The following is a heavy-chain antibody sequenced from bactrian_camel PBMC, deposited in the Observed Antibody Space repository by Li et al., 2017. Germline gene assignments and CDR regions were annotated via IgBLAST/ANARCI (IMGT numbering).Heavy chain of an antibody. J-gene: IGHJ6*01. CDR1: GSTDRGYC. V-gene: IGHV3S40*01. CDR3: AARGPYCYTKLSVRDFTY. Sequence: VQLVESGGGSVQAGESLRLFCAASGSTDRGYCVGWFRQVAGKERETVATLYTGAGSTYYAPSVKGRFTISHDFRKNTVYLQMNSLKPEDTAMYYCAARGPYCYTKLSVRDFTYWGQGTQVTVS. D-gene: IGHD2*01. CDR2: LYTGAGST.